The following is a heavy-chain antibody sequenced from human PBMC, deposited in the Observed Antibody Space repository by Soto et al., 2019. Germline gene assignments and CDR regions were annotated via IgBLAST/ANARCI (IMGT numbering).Heavy chain of an antibody. CDR2: IYYSGST. CDR1: GDSISNYY. CDR3: AREPYYYGSGTHYYYGMDV. J-gene: IGHJ6*02. V-gene: IGHV4-59*01. D-gene: IGHD3-10*01. Sequence: SETLSLTCTVSGDSISNYYWSWIRQPPGKGLEWIGYIYYSGSTNYNPSLKSRVTISVDTSKNQFSLKLSSVTAADTAVYYCAREPYYYGSGTHYYYGMDVWGQGTTVTVSS.